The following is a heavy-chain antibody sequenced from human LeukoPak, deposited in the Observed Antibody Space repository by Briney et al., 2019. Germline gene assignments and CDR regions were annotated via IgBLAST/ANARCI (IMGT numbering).Heavy chain of an antibody. CDR3: ATNFGAYYYDTSGYYDF. CDR1: GFTFSRYE. Sequence: GGSLRLSCAASGFTFSRYEMNWVRQAPGKGLEWVSLISRDGNSTYYAGSVKGRFTISRDNSKNSLYLQMNSLRTEDTAFYYCATNFGAYYYDTSGYYDFWGQGTLVTVSS. D-gene: IGHD3-22*01. J-gene: IGHJ4*02. V-gene: IGHV3-43*02. CDR2: ISRDGNST.